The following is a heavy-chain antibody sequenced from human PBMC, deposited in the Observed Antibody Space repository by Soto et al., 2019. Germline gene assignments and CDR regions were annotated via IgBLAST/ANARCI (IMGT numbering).Heavy chain of an antibody. V-gene: IGHV4-34*01. J-gene: IGHJ6*03. CDR1: GGSFSGYY. Sequence: TSETLSLTCAVYGGSFSGYYWSWIRQPPGKGLEWIGEINHSGSTNYNPSLKSRVTISVDTSKNQFSLKLSSVTAADTAVYYCARVCKIFGVVNYYYYMDVWGKGTTVTVSS. CDR2: INHSGST. CDR3: ARVCKIFGVVNYYYYMDV. D-gene: IGHD3-3*01.